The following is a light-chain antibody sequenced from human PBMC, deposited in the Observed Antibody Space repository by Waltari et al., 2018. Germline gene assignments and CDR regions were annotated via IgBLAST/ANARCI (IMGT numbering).Light chain of an antibody. CDR1: SSNIGNNY. CDR3: GTWDSSLSGAV. J-gene: IGLJ7*01. Sequence: QSVLTQPPSVSAAPGQRVTIPCSGGSSNIGNNYVSWYRQFPGTAPKLIIYENSERPSGFPGRFSGSKSGTSATLDITGLQAGDEADYYCGTWDSSLSGAVFGGGTHLTVL. V-gene: IGLV1-51*02. CDR2: ENS.